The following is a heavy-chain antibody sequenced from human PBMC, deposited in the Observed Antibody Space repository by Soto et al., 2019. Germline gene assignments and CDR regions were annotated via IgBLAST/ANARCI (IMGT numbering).Heavy chain of an antibody. CDR3: AKTPTGYYDS. D-gene: IGHD2-8*02. J-gene: IGHJ4*02. V-gene: IGHV4-39*02. CDR1: GVSISSYY. Sequence: SQTLSLTCTVSGVSISSYYWGWIRQSPGKGLEYIGSVFYTGSAYYNPSFKSRVSIVADTSTNRFFLNLKSVTATDTGVYYCAKTPTGYYDSWGQGILVTVPS. CDR2: VFYTGSA.